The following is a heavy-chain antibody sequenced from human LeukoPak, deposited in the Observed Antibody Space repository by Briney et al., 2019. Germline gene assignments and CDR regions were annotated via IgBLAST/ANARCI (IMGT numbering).Heavy chain of an antibody. CDR2: IYYSGST. CDR1: GGSLSSYY. D-gene: IGHD3-10*01. J-gene: IGHJ4*02. Sequence: WETLSLTCSVSGGSLSSYYWSWIRQPPGKGLEWIGVIYYSGSTNYNPSFKSRVTISVDTSKNQFSLKLSSVTAADTAVYYCARGRGWYYGSNDYWGQGTLVTVSS. CDR3: ARGRGWYYGSNDY. V-gene: IGHV4-59*01.